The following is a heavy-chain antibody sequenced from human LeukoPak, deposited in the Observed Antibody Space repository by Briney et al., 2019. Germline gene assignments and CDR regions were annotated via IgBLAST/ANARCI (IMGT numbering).Heavy chain of an antibody. V-gene: IGHV3-30*18. J-gene: IGHJ4*02. CDR3: AKGNVDIVATILDY. CDR1: GFTFSSYG. D-gene: IGHD5-12*01. Sequence: GGSLRLSCAASGFTFSSYGMHWVRQAPGKGLEWVAVISYDGSNKYYADSVKGRFTISRDNSKNTLYLQMNSLRAEDTAVYYCAKGNVDIVATILDYWGQGTLVTVST. CDR2: ISYDGSNK.